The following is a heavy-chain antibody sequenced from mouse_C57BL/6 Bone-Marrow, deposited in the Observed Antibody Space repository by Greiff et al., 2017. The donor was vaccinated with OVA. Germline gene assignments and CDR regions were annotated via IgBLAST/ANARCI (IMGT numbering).Heavy chain of an antibody. J-gene: IGHJ3*01. CDR2: IDPETGGT. CDR1: GYTFTDYE. D-gene: IGHD2-1*01. Sequence: QVQLKESGAELVRPGASVTLSCKASGYTFTDYEMHWVKQTPVHGLEWIGAIDPETGGTAYNQKFKGKAILTADKSSSTAYMELRSLTSEDSAVYYCTRKDYGNPLQFAYWGQGTLVTVSA. CDR3: TRKDYGNPLQFAY. V-gene: IGHV1-15*01.